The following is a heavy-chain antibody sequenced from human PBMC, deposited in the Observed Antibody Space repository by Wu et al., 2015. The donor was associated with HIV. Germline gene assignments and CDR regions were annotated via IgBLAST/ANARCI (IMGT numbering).Heavy chain of an antibody. CDR3: ARLWEYYDSSNDAFDI. Sequence: QVRLVQSGAEVKKPGASVKVSCKASGYTFTGYYMHWVRQAPGQGLEWVGWINPNSGGTNYAQKFQGRVTMTRDTSISTAYMELSRLRSDDTAVYYCARLWEYYDSSNDAFDIWGQGTMVTVSS. V-gene: IGHV1-2*02. J-gene: IGHJ3*02. CDR1: GYTFTGYY. CDR2: INPNSGGT. D-gene: IGHD3-22*01.